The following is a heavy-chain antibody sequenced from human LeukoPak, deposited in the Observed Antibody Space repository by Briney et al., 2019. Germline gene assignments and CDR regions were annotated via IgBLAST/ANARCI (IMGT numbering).Heavy chain of an antibody. J-gene: IGHJ4*02. D-gene: IGHD2-2*01. CDR3: ARSGYCSSTSYYGSVDN. CDR2: ISSSGSTI. Sequence: GGSLRLSCAASGFTFSAHYMSWIRQVPAKGLEWVSYISSSGSTIYYADSVKGRFTISRDNAKNSLYLQMNSLRAEDTAVYYCARSGYCSSTSYYGSVDNWGQGTLVTVSS. V-gene: IGHV3-11*01. CDR1: GFTFSAHY.